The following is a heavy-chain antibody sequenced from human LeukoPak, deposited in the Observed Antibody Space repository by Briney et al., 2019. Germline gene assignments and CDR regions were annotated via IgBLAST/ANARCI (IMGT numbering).Heavy chain of an antibody. V-gene: IGHV3-74*01. CDR1: GFTFSSYW. D-gene: IGHD3-22*01. CDR2: INSDGSRT. Sequence: GGSLRLSCVASGFTFSSYWIHWVRQAPGKGLVWVSRINSDGSRTNYADSVKGRFTISRDNAKNTLYLQMNSLRAEDTAVYYCASRAYYDSSGHRNRFDYWGQGTLVTVSS. J-gene: IGHJ4*02. CDR3: ASRAYYDSSGHRNRFDY.